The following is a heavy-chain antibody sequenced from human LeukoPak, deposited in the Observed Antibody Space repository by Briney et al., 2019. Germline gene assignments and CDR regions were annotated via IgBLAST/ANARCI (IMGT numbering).Heavy chain of an antibody. D-gene: IGHD3-9*01. J-gene: IGHJ4*02. CDR1: GFTFSSYS. Sequence: PGGSLRLSCAASGFTFSSYSMNWVRQAPGKGLEWVANIKQDGSEKYYVDSVKGRFTISRDNAKNSLYLQMNSLRAEDTAVYYCARELDYDILTGYSYYFDYWGQGTLVTVSS. CDR3: ARELDYDILTGYSYYFDY. CDR2: IKQDGSEK. V-gene: IGHV3-7*01.